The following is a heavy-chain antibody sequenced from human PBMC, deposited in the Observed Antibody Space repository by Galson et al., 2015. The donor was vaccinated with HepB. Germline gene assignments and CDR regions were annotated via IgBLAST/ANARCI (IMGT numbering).Heavy chain of an antibody. V-gene: IGHV1-69*04. Sequence: SVKVSCKASGGTFSSYAISWVRQAPGQGLEWMGRIIPILGIANYAQKFQGRVTITADKSTSTAYMELSSLRSEDTAVYYCARVSPRLREAGGFDPWGQGTLVTVSS. CDR1: GGTFSSYA. J-gene: IGHJ5*02. D-gene: IGHD6-19*01. CDR3: ARVSPRLREAGGFDP. CDR2: IIPILGIA.